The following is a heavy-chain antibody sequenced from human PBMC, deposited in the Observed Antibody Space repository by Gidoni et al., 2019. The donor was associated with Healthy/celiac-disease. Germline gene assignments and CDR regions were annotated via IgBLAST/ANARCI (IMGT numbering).Heavy chain of an antibody. V-gene: IGHV3-73*02. CDR3: TSKEIYYDSSGYYYERNY. J-gene: IGHJ4*02. Sequence: EVQLVESVGGLVQPGGFLKLSCAAPGFPFYASALTWVRQVCGKGLEWGGRIRSKANSYATAYAASVKGRFTISRDDSKNTAYLQMNSLKTEDTAVYYCTSKEIYYDSSGYYYERNYWGQGTLVTVSS. CDR1: GFPFYASA. CDR2: IRSKANSYAT. D-gene: IGHD3-22*01.